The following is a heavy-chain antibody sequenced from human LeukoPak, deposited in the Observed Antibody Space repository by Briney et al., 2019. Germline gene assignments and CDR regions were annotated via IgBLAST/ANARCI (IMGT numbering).Heavy chain of an antibody. V-gene: IGHV4-59*01. CDR2: IYYSGST. Sequence: SETLSLTCTVSGGSISSYYWSWIRQPPGKGLEWIGYIYYSGSTNYNPSLKSRVTISVDTSKNQFSLKLSSVTAADTAVYYCAGTPRGYSYEFDYWGQGTLVTVSS. J-gene: IGHJ4*02. D-gene: IGHD5-18*01. CDR3: AGTPRGYSYEFDY. CDR1: GGSISSYY.